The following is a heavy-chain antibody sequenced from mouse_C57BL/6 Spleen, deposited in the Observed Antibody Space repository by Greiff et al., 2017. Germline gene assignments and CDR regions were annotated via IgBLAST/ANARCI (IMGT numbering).Heavy chain of an antibody. V-gene: IGHV1-50*01. Sequence: QVQLQQPGAELVKPGASVKLSCKASGYTFTSYWMQWVKQRPGQGLEWIGEIDPSDGYTNYNQKFKGKATLTVVTSSSTAYMQLSSLTSEGSAVYYCATGASMVSTRNWGQGTLVTVSA. CDR1: GYTFTSYW. D-gene: IGHD2-2*01. J-gene: IGHJ3*01. CDR2: IDPSDGYT. CDR3: ATGASMVSTRN.